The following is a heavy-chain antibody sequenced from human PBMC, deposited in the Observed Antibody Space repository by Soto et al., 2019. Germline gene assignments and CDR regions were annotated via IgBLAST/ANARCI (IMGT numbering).Heavy chain of an antibody. CDR1: SVSISITNVF. V-gene: IGHV4-39*01. CDR3: ERITGHHFDY. Sequence: SLTSTVSSVSISITNVFWGRVRTPGGKGLEWIGNVDYSGSISFSPSLASRVTFSVDTSKNQFSLNLYSATAADTAVYYCERITGHHFDYWGQGTLVTVSS. CDR2: VDYSGSI. D-gene: IGHD3-16*01. J-gene: IGHJ4*02.